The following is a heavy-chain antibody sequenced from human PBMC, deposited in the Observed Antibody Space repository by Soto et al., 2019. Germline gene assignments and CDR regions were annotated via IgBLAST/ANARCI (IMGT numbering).Heavy chain of an antibody. Sequence: GASVKVSCKASGYTFTSYDINWVRQATGQGLEWMGWMNPNSGNTGYAQKFQGRVTMTRNTSISTAYMELSSVRSEDRAVYYCARGPYGSGSYYYYYYYGMDVWGQGTTVTVSS. CDR3: ARGPYGSGSYYYYYYYGMDV. D-gene: IGHD3-10*01. J-gene: IGHJ6*02. CDR2: MNPNSGNT. CDR1: GYTFTSYD. V-gene: IGHV1-8*01.